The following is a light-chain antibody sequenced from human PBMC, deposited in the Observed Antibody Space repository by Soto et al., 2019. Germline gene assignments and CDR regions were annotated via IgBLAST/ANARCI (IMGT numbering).Light chain of an antibody. V-gene: IGLV1-47*01. CDR1: SSNIETNY. CDR3: AAWDGSLSGGV. J-gene: IGLJ3*02. Sequence: QSVLTQPPSASGTPGQRVTISWSGSSSNIETNYVYWYQQLPGTAPKVLIYRNNQRPSRVPDRFSASKSGTSASLAISGLRSEDEADYYCAAWDGSLSGGVFGGGTKLTVL. CDR2: RNN.